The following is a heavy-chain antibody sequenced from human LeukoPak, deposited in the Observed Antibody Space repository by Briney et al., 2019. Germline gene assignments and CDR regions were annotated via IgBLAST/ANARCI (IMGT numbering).Heavy chain of an antibody. CDR1: GYSISSGYY. D-gene: IGHD1-26*01. Sequence: SETLSLTCTVSGYSISSGYYWGWIRQPPGKGLEWIGSIYHSGSTYYNPSLKSRVTISVDTSKNQFSLKLSSVTAADTAVYYCARIRRSGSYPFDYWGQGTLVTVSS. CDR2: IYHSGST. CDR3: ARIRRSGSYPFDY. V-gene: IGHV4-38-2*02. J-gene: IGHJ4*02.